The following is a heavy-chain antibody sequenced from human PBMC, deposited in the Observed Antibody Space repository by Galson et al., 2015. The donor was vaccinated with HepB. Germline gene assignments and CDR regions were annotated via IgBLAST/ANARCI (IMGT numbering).Heavy chain of an antibody. J-gene: IGHJ6*02. CDR1: GFTFGSYA. Sequence: SLRLSCAASGFTFGSYAMSWVRQAPGKGLEWVSAISGSGDNTYYADSVKGRFTISRDNSRNTLYLQMNSLRAEDTAVYYCAKGYSYGYDYYGMDVWGRGTTVTVSS. CDR2: ISGSGDNT. V-gene: IGHV3-23*01. CDR3: AKGYSYGYDYYGMDV. D-gene: IGHD5-18*01.